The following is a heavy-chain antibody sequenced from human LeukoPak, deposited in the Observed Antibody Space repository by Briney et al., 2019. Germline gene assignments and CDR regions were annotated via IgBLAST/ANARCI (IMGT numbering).Heavy chain of an antibody. CDR2: ISPRGDIT. D-gene: IGHD3-10*01. CDR1: GFSFRSHG. CDR3: ARVRITMVRGYFDY. Sequence: GGSLRLSCAASGFSFRSHGMNWVRQAPGKELEWVSGISPRGDITYYADSVKGRFTISRDNSKNTLYLQMNSLRAEDTAVYYCARVRITMVRGYFDYWGQGTLVTVSS. V-gene: IGHV3-23*01. J-gene: IGHJ4*02.